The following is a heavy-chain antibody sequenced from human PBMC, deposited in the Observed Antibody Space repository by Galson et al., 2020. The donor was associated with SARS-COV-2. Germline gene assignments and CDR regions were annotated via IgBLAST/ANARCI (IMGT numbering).Heavy chain of an antibody. CDR1: GGSFSGYY. Sequence: SQTLSLTCAVYGGSFSGYYWSWIRQPPGKGLEWIGEINHSGSTNYNPSLKSRVTISVDTSKNQFSLKLSSVTAADTAVYYCARRRRDGYNRYWYFDLWGRGTLVTVSS. V-gene: IGHV4-34*01. CDR2: INHSGST. J-gene: IGHJ2*01. D-gene: IGHD5-12*01. CDR3: ARRRRDGYNRYWYFDL.